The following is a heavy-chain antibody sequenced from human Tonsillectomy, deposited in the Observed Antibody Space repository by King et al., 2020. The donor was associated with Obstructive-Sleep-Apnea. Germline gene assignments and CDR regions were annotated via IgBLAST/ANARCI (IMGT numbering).Heavy chain of an antibody. CDR1: GYTFTSYG. CDR3: ARDGYCSGGSCLYYYYGMDV. Sequence: VQLVESGAEVKKPGASVKVSCKASGYTFTSYGISWVRQAPGQGLEWMGWISAYNGNTNYAQKLQGRVTMTTDKSTRTAYMEPRSRRSEDTAVYYCARDGYCSGGSCLYYYYGMDVWGQGTTVTVSS. D-gene: IGHD2-15*01. V-gene: IGHV1-18*04. J-gene: IGHJ6*02. CDR2: ISAYNGNT.